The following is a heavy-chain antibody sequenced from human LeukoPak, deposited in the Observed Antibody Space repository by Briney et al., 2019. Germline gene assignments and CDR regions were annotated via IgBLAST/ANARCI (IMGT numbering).Heavy chain of an antibody. CDR3: ASYMTTVTTQGWFDP. V-gene: IGHV4-59*01. D-gene: IGHD4-17*01. CDR2: IYYSGST. Sequence: SETPSLTRTVSGRSLSSYYWRWIRQPPPKGLAWIGNIYYSGSTNYNPSLKSRVTISVDTSKNQFSLKLSSVTAADTAVYYCASYMTTVTTQGWFDPWGQGTLVTVSS. J-gene: IGHJ5*02. CDR1: GRSLSSYY.